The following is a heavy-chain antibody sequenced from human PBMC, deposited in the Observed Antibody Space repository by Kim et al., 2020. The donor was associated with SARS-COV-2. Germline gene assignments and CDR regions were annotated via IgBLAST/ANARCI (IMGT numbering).Heavy chain of an antibody. CDR1: GFTFRNYG. Sequence: GGSLRLSCEASGFTFRNYGMHWVRQAPGKGLEWVIVISHDGKSEYFADSVKGRFTISRDNSKNTLYLQMNSLRAEDTAVYYCAKGLNAWISSGVDVWGQG. J-gene: IGHJ6*02. CDR3: AKGLNAWISSGVDV. V-gene: IGHV3-30*18. D-gene: IGHD1-1*01. CDR2: ISHDGKSE.